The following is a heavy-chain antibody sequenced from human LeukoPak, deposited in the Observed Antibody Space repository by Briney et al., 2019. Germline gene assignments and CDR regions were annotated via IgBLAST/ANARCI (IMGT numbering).Heavy chain of an antibody. J-gene: IGHJ4*02. Sequence: GGSLRLSCAASGFTFSSYAMHWVRQAPGKGLEWVAVISYDGSNKYYADSVKGRFTISRENSKNTLHLQMNSLRAEDTAVYYCARGGGELRLFDYWGQGTLVTVSS. CDR1: GFTFSSYA. D-gene: IGHD1-26*01. V-gene: IGHV3-30-3*01. CDR2: ISYDGSNK. CDR3: ARGGGELRLFDY.